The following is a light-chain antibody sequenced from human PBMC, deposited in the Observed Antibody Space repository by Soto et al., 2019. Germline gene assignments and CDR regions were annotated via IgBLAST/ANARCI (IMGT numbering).Light chain of an antibody. CDR2: GAS. CDR3: QQYNNWWT. CDR1: QSVSSN. Sequence: EIVMTQSPATLSVSPGERATLSCRASQSVSSNLAWYQQKPGQAPRLLIYGASTRATGIPARFSGSGSGTEFTLTISSLQSEDFAVYYCQQYNNWWTFGPGTTVAIK. J-gene: IGKJ1*01. V-gene: IGKV3-15*01.